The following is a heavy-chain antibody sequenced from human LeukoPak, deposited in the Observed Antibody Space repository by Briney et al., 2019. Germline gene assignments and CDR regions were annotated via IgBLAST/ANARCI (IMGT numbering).Heavy chain of an antibody. CDR1: GYTFTSYY. CDR2: INPSGGST. Sequence: ASVKVSCKASGYTFTSYYMHWVRQAPGQGLEWMGIINPSGGSTSYAQKFQGRVTMTRDTSISTANMELSRLRSDDTAVYFCATSIGDYYDSSALDYWGQGTLATVSS. CDR3: ATSIGDYYDSSALDY. J-gene: IGHJ4*02. V-gene: IGHV1-46*01. D-gene: IGHD3-22*01.